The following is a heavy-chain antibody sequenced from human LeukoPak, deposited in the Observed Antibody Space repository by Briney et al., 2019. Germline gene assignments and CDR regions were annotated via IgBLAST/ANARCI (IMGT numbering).Heavy chain of an antibody. CDR3: ARDQVAVAGTGLFDY. Sequence: ASVKVSSKASGYTFTIYGISWVRQAPGQGLEWMGWISAYNGNTNYAQKLQGRVTMTTDTSTSTAYMELRSLRSDDTAVYYCARDQVAVAGTGLFDYWGQGTLVTVSS. CDR1: GYTFTIYG. V-gene: IGHV1-18*01. D-gene: IGHD6-19*01. CDR2: ISAYNGNT. J-gene: IGHJ4*02.